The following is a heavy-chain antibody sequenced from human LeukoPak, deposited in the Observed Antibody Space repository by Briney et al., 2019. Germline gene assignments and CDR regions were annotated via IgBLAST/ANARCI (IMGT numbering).Heavy chain of an antibody. CDR2: INPNSGGT. J-gene: IGHJ6*03. CDR1: GYTFTCYY. D-gene: IGHD6-19*01. V-gene: IGHV1-2*02. Sequence: ASVKVSCKASGYTFTCYYMHWVGQAPGQGREGMGWINPNSGGTNYAQNFQGRLTMTSDPSISTAYMELSRLRSDDTAVYYCARNERYSSGWYPSGYYYMDVWGKGTTVTVSS. CDR3: ARNERYSSGWYPSGYYYMDV.